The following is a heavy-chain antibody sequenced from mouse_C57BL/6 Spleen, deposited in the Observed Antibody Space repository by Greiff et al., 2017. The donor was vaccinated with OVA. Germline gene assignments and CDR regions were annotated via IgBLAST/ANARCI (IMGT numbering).Heavy chain of an antibody. D-gene: IGHD2-14*01. Sequence: VQLKESGPELVKPGDSVKISCKASGYSFTGYFMNWVMQSPGKSLEWIGRINPYNGDTFYNQKFKGKATLTVDKSSSTAHMELRSLTSEDSAVYYCAAYDGTPYYYAMDYWGQGTSVTVSS. CDR2: INPYNGDT. J-gene: IGHJ4*01. CDR1: GYSFTGYF. V-gene: IGHV1-20*01. CDR3: AAYDGTPYYYAMDY.